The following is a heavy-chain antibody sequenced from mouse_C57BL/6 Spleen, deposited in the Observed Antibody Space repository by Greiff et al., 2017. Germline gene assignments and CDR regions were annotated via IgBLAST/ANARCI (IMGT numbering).Heavy chain of an antibody. D-gene: IGHD2-2*01. CDR1: GFTFSSYA. J-gene: IGHJ4*01. CDR2: ISAGGSYT. V-gene: IGHV5-4*01. CDR3: ARDYGYGGYAMDY. Sequence: EVKLVESGGGLVKPGGSLKLSCAASGFTFSSYAMSWVRQTPEKSLEWVATISAGGSYTYYPDNVKGRFTISRDNAKNNLYLQMSHLKSENTAIYYCARDYGYGGYAMDYWGQGTSVTVSS.